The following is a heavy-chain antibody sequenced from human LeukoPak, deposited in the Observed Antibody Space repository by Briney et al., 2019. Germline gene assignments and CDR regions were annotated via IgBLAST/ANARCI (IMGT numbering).Heavy chain of an antibody. CDR1: GGSFSGYY. J-gene: IGHJ6*02. CDR2: INHSGST. V-gene: IGHV4-34*01. D-gene: IGHD6-13*01. CDR3: ARTSSSWNDFGMDV. Sequence: SETLSLTCAVYGGSFSGYYWSWIREPPGKGLEWIGEINHSGSTNYNPSLKSRVTISVDTSKNQFSLKLSSVTAADTAVYYCARTSSSWNDFGMDVWGQGTTVTVSS.